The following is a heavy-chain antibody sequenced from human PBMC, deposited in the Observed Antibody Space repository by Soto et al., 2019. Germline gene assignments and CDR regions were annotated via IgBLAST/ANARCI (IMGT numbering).Heavy chain of an antibody. D-gene: IGHD2-2*01. CDR1: GFTFSSYW. CDR2: IKQDGSEK. Sequence: GGSLRLSCAASGFTFSSYWMSWVRQAPGKGLEWVANIKQDGSEKYYVDSVKGRFTISRDNTKNSLYLQMNSLRAEDTAVYYCARDVYGVVVPAAPFDYWGQGTLVTVSS. V-gene: IGHV3-7*01. J-gene: IGHJ4*02. CDR3: ARDVYGVVVPAAPFDY.